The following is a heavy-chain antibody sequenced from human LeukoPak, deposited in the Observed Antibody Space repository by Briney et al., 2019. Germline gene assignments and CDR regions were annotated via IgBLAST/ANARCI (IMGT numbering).Heavy chain of an antibody. Sequence: GGSLRLSCAASGFTFSTYGMHWVRQAPGKGLEWVAVTAFNGSNNDYVTSYANSVKGRFTISRDNAKNSLYLQMNSLRAEDTAAYYCAREDVVATKWGDYWGQGTLVTVSS. CDR1: GFTFSTYG. CDR3: AREDVVATKWGDY. V-gene: IGHV3-30*03. J-gene: IGHJ4*02. D-gene: IGHD5-12*01. CDR2: TAFNGSNNDYVT.